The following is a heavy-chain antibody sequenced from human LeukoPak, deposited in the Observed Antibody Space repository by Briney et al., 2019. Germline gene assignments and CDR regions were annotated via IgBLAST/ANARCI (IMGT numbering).Heavy chain of an antibody. V-gene: IGHV1-18*01. Sequence: VASVKVSCKASGYTFTSYGISWVRQAPGQGLEWMGWISAYNGNTNYAQKLQDRVTITRDTSASTAYMELSSLRSEDTAVYYCARGDLYCSSTSCWFDPWGQGTLVTVSS. CDR2: ISAYNGNT. CDR3: ARGDLYCSSTSCWFDP. D-gene: IGHD2-2*01. CDR1: GYTFTSYG. J-gene: IGHJ5*02.